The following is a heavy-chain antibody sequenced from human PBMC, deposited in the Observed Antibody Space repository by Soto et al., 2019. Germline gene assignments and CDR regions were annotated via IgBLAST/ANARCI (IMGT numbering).Heavy chain of an antibody. V-gene: IGHV3-21*01. J-gene: IGHJ3*02. CDR2: ISSNSSYI. CDR3: ARAGYNWYYDAFDI. CDR1: GFTFSSYS. Sequence: GGSLRLSCAASGFTFSSYSMNWVRQAPGKGLEWVSSISSNSSYIYYAYSVKGRVTISRDNAKNSLYLQMNSLRAEDTAVYYCARAGYNWYYDAFDIWGQGTMVTVSS. D-gene: IGHD1-7*01.